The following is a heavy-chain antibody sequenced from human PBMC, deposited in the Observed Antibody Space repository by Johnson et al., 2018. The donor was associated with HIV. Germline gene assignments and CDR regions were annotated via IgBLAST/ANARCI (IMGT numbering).Heavy chain of an antibody. CDR3: AKNFGKILAAGGLEVGDAFDI. V-gene: IGHV3-66*01. CDR2: LYSRDTT. CDR1: GFTVSSNY. J-gene: IGHJ3*02. Sequence: VLLVESGGGVVQPGRSLRLSCAASGFTVSSNYMSWVRQAPGKGLEWVSVLYSRDTTYYADSVKGRFSISRDSSKNTLYLQMNSLRDEDTAVYYCAKNFGKILAAGGLEVGDAFDIWGQGTMVTVSS. D-gene: IGHD6-13*01.